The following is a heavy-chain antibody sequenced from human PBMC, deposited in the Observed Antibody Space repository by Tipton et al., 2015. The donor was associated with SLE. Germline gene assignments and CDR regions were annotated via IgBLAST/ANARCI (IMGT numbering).Heavy chain of an antibody. D-gene: IGHD6-19*01. Sequence: TLSLTCSVSGDSVSPNYWSWIRQPPGKGLEWIGYINYSGSTNYNPPLKSRVTISVDTSKNQFSLKLNSVTAADTAVYYCAREPTYSRDWYWGFDYWGQGTLVTVSS. CDR2: INYSGST. CDR3: AREPTYSRDWYWGFDY. V-gene: IGHV4-59*02. CDR1: GDSVSPNY. J-gene: IGHJ4*02.